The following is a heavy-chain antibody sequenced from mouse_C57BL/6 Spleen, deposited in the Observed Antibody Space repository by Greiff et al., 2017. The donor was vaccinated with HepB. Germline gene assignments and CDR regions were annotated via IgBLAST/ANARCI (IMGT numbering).Heavy chain of an antibody. Sequence: EVQLQQSGPELVKPGASVKISCKASGYTFTDYYMNWVKQSHGKSLEWIGDINPNNGGTSYNQKFKGKATLTVDKYSSTAYMELRSLKSEDSAVYYCARKGSSGYLSFAYWGQGTLITVSA. CDR2: INPNNGGT. CDR1: GYTFTDYY. D-gene: IGHD3-2*02. V-gene: IGHV1-26*01. CDR3: ARKGSSGYLSFAY. J-gene: IGHJ3*01.